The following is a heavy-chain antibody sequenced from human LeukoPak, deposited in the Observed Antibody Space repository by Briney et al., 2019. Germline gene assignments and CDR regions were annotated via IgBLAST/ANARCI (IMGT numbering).Heavy chain of an antibody. V-gene: IGHV4-59*01. CDR3: ARLEYQLLNNWFDP. CDR2: IYYSGST. J-gene: IGHJ5*02. D-gene: IGHD2-2*01. CDR1: GGSISSYY. Sequence: SETLSLTCTVSGGSISSYYWSWIRQPPGKGLEWIGYIYYSGSTNYNPSLKSRVTISVDTSKNQSSLKLSSVTAADTAVYYCARLEYQLLNNWFDPWGQGTLVTVSS.